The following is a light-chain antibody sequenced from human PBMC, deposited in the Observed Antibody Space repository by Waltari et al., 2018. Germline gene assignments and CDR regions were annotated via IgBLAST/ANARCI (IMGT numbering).Light chain of an antibody. V-gene: IGLV5-45*03. CDR2: YKSDSDK. J-gene: IGLJ2*01. CDR1: SGVNVANHR. Sequence: QAVLTQPSSLSASPGASASLTCTLRSGVNVANHRIYWYQQKPGSPPQYLLRYKSDSDKQPGAGVPSRFSGSKDASAIAGILLISGLHSEDEADYYCMIWRSGASEFGGGTKLTVL. CDR3: MIWRSGASE.